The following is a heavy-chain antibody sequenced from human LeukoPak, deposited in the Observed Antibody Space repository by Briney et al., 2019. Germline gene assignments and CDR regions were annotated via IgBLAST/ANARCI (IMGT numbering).Heavy chain of an antibody. CDR3: ARGSCSSGYYCPQYFDY. Sequence: SVKVSCKASGGTLSNYAINWVRQAPGQGLEWMGEIIPIFGTVHYAQKFQGRVTITADEPTTTAYMELSSLRSEDTAVYYCARGSCSSGYYCPQYFDYWGQGTLVTVSS. J-gene: IGHJ4*02. CDR1: GGTLSNYA. D-gene: IGHD3-22*01. V-gene: IGHV1-69*13. CDR2: IIPIFGTV.